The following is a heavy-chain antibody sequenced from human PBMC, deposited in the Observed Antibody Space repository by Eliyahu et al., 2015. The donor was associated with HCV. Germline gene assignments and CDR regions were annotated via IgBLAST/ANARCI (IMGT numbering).Heavy chain of an antibody. CDR3: ARRRGSNSMYSFDH. D-gene: IGHD1-26*01. J-gene: IGHJ4*01. CDR2: ISGYNGDT. Sequence: APGQGLEWMGWISGYNGDTNYARNFQDRVTMTIDTSTDTAYMELTSLRSDDTAVYYCARRRGSNSMYSFDHWGQGTLVTVAS. V-gene: IGHV1-18*01.